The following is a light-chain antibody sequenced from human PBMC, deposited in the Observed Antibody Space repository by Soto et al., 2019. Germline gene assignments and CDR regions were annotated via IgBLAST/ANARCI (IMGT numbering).Light chain of an antibody. CDR3: QQYSSYPWT. Sequence: DIQMTQSPSTLSASVGDRVTITCRASQGISTWLAWYQQKPGKAPKLLIYKASTLEGGVPSRFSGSGSATEFTLTSSSLQPDDFATYYCQQYSSYPWTFGQGTKVEV. CDR2: KAS. CDR1: QGISTW. V-gene: IGKV1-5*03. J-gene: IGKJ1*01.